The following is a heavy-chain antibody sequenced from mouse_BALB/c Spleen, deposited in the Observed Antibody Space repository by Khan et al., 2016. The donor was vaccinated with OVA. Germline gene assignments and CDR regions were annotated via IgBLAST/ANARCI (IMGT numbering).Heavy chain of an antibody. Sequence: EVKLMESGGGLVQPGGSRKLSCAASGFTFNSYGMHWVRQAPEKGLEWVAYISGNSNTIYYADTVKGRFTISRDNPKNTLFLQMTSLMSEETAMYYCATSYCYGYYFDYWGPGTTLTVS. CDR1: GFTFNSYG. CDR3: ATSYCYGYYFDY. D-gene: IGHD1-1*01. J-gene: IGHJ2*01. V-gene: IGHV5-17*02. CDR2: ISGNSNTI.